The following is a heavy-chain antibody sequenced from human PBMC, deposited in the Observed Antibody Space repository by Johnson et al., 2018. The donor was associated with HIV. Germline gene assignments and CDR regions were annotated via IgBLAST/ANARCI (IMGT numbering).Heavy chain of an antibody. J-gene: IGHJ3*02. CDR2: INWNGVRT. CDR3: ARARPNSYYYDSSGYPDAFDI. D-gene: IGHD3-22*01. CDR1: GFTFDDYG. Sequence: VQLVESGGGVVRPGGSLRLSCAAAGFTFDDYGMSWVRQAPGKGLEWVSGINWNGVRTGYLDSMKGRFTISRDNAKNSLYLQMNSLRAEDTAVYYCARARPNSYYYDSSGYPDAFDIWGQGTMVTVSS. V-gene: IGHV3-20*04.